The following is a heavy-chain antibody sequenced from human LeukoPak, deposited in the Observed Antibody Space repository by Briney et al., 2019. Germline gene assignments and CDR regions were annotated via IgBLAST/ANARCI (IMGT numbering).Heavy chain of an antibody. J-gene: IGHJ6*03. CDR2: IRYDGSNK. CDR1: RFSFSRYG. D-gene: IGHD1-26*01. Sequence: GGSLRFSCAASRFSFSRYGMHWVRQAPGKGLEWVAFIRYDGSNKHYADSVKGRFTISRDNSKNTLYLQMNSLRAEDTAVYYCARAYSGTYGLGYYYMDVWGKGTTVTVSS. CDR3: ARAYSGTYGLGYYYMDV. V-gene: IGHV3-30*02.